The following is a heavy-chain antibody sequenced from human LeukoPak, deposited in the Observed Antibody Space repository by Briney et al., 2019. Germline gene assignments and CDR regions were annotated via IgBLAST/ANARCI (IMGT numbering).Heavy chain of an antibody. V-gene: IGHV3-66*01. CDR2: IYSGGST. J-gene: IGHJ5*02. Sequence: GGSLRLSCAASGFTVSSNYMSWVRQAPGKGLEWVSVIYSGGSTYYADSVKGRFTISRDNDKNSVYLQMNSLRDEDTAVYFCTRGRYQLLGPNYAWGQGSLVTVS. CDR1: GFTVSSNY. CDR3: TRGRYQLLGPNYA. D-gene: IGHD2-2*01.